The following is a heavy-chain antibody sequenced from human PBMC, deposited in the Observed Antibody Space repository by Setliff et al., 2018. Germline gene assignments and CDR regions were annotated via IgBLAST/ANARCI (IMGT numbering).Heavy chain of an antibody. CDR1: GDSISNYY. V-gene: IGHV4-4*07. J-gene: IGHJ4*01. Sequence: SETLSLTCTVSGDSISNYYWSWIRQPAGKKLEWIGRIHASGSPDYNPSFKSRVTISRDTSTNQFSLKLGSVTAADTAVYYCARERYFDWFFEDWGHGTLVTVSS. CDR3: ARERYFDWFFED. D-gene: IGHD3-9*01. CDR2: IHASGSP.